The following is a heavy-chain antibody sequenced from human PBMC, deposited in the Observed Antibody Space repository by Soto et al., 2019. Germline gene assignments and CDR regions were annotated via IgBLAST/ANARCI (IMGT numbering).Heavy chain of an antibody. D-gene: IGHD3-3*01. J-gene: IGHJ6*02. V-gene: IGHV3-23*01. CDR1: GFTFSSYA. CDR2: ISGSGGST. CDR3: AKDLRFLEWLLPLGMDV. Sequence: HPGGSLRLSCAASGFTFSSYAMSWVRQAPGKGLEWVSAISGSGGSTYYADSVKGRFTISRDNSKNTLYLQMNSLRAEDTAVYYCAKDLRFLEWLLPLGMDVWGQGTTVTVSS.